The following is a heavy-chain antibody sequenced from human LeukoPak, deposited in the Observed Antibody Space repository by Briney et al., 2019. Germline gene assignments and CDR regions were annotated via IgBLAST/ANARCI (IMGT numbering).Heavy chain of an antibody. CDR2: INPNSGGT. V-gene: IGHV1-2*02. CDR3: ARGKRITIFGVVISAGHHPFDY. CDR1: GYTFTGYY. Sequence: GASVKVSCKASGYTFTGYYMHWVRQAPGQGLEWMGWINPNSGGTNYAQKFQGRVTMTRDTSISTAYMELSRLRSDDTAVYYCARGKRITIFGVVISAGHHPFDYWGQGTLVTVSS. D-gene: IGHD3-3*01. J-gene: IGHJ4*02.